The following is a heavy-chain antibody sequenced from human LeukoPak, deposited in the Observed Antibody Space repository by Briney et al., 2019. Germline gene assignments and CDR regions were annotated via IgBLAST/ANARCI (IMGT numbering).Heavy chain of an antibody. Sequence: TGGSLRLSCIASGFTFSDYVMHWVRQAPGKGLEWVAVISYDGSNKYYADSVKGRFTISRDNSKNTLYLQMNSLRAEDTAVYYCAKPPGIAVAWGQGTLVTVSS. J-gene: IGHJ4*02. CDR1: GFTFSDYV. CDR2: ISYDGSNK. V-gene: IGHV3-30*18. D-gene: IGHD6-19*01. CDR3: AKPPGIAVA.